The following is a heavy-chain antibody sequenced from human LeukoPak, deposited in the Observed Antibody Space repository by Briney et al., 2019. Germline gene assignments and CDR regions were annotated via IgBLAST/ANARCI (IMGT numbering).Heavy chain of an antibody. CDR3: ARGVYSSGWFLSDDYFDY. CDR2: INHSGST. Sequence: NPSETLSLTCAVYGGSFSGYYWSWIRQPPGKGLEWIGEINHSGSTNYNPSLKSRVTISVDTSKNQFSLKLSSVTAADTAVYYCARGVYSSGWFLSDDYFDYWGQGTLVTVSS. D-gene: IGHD6-19*01. J-gene: IGHJ4*02. V-gene: IGHV4-34*01. CDR1: GGSFSGYY.